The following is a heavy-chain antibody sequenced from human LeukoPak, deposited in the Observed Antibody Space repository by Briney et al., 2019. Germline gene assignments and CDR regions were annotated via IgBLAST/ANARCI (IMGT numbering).Heavy chain of an antibody. CDR1: GFSFGDYS. CDR2: ISYDGSNK. D-gene: IGHD3-9*01. Sequence: GGSLRLSCTSSGFSFGDYSMTWVRQAPGKGLEWVAVISYDGSNKYYADSVKGRFTISRDNSKNTLYLQMNSLRAEDTAVYYCARATTLLRYFDWSLPYYYYYMDVWGKGTTVTVSS. CDR3: ARATTLLRYFDWSLPYYYYYMDV. V-gene: IGHV3-30*04. J-gene: IGHJ6*03.